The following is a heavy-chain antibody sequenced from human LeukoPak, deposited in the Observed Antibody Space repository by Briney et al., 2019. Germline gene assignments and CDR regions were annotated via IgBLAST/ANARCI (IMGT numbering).Heavy chain of an antibody. CDR1: GFTFSNYA. J-gene: IGHJ6*02. CDR3: AKDQRYWAV. V-gene: IGHV3-23*01. CDR2: ISTSGGDT. D-gene: IGHD3-9*01. Sequence: GGSLRLSCAVSGFTFSNYAMTWVHQAPGKGLEWVSGISTSGGDTYYADSVKGRFTISRDNSKNTVFLQMNSLRAEDTAVYFCAKDQRYWAVWGQGTTVTVSS.